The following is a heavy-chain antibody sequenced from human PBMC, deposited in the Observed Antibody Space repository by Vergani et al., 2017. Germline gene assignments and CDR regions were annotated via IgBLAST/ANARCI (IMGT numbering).Heavy chain of an antibody. D-gene: IGHD6-13*01. CDR1: GFNFSRYA. V-gene: IGHV3-23*01. J-gene: IGHJ6*03. CDR3: ARQSIAAAGTYYYYMDV. Sequence: EVQLLESGGGLVQPGGSLRLSCAASGFNFSRYAMVWVRQAPGKGLEWVSEISRTGGSTYEAESVKGRFGISRENAKNSLYLQMNSLRAGDTAVYYCARQSIAAAGTYYYYMDVWGKGTTVTVSS. CDR2: ISRTGGST.